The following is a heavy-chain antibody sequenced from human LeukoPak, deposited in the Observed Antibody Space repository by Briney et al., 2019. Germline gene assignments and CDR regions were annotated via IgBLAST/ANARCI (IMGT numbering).Heavy chain of an antibody. V-gene: IGHV3-48*03. J-gene: IGHJ4*02. CDR3: ARDNYFGKQWLVAGIDY. CDR1: GFTFSSYE. Sequence: PGGSLRLSCAASGFTFSSYEMNWVRQAPGKGLEWVSYISSSGSTIYYADSVKGRFTISRDNAKNSLYLQMNSLRAEDTAVYYCARDNYFGKQWLVAGIDYWGQGTLVTVSS. CDR2: ISSSGSTI. D-gene: IGHD6-19*01.